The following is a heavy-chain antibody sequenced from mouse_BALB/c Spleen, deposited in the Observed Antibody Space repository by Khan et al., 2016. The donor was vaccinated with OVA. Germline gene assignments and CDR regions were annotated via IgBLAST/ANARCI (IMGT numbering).Heavy chain of an antibody. Sequence: VQLQESGAELARPGASVKMSCKASGYTFTSYTIHWIKQRPGQGLEWIGYINPSSGYTNYNQKFKDKATLTADKSSTTAYMQRSSLTSDDSAVYYCARDGAYYRNDGWFAYGGQGTLVTVSA. CDR3: ARDGAYYRNDGWFAY. J-gene: IGHJ3*01. CDR1: GYTFTSYT. CDR2: INPSSGYT. D-gene: IGHD2-14*01. V-gene: IGHV1-4*01.